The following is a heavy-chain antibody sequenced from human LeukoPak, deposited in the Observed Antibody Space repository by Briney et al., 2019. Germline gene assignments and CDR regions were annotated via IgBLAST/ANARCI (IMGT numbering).Heavy chain of an antibody. CDR1: GDSVSSNSAA. V-gene: IGHV6-1*01. CDR2: TYYRSKWYK. J-gene: IGHJ4*02. CDR3: ARDGHAPQSPYYFGY. Sequence: PSQTLSLTCAISGDSVSSNSAAWNWVRQSPSRGLEWLGRTYYRSKWYKDYAVSVKSRITINTDTSKNQFSLQLNSVTPEDTAVYYCARDGHAPQSPYYFGYWGQGTLVTVSS.